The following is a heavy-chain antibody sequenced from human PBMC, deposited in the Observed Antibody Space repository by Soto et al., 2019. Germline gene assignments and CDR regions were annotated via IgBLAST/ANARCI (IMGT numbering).Heavy chain of an antibody. CDR3: AKDQFPLGYCAGGGCSRGHYFDY. Sequence: QVQLVESGGGVVQPGRSLRLSCAASGLTFSSYGMHWVRQAPGKGLEWVAVISYDGSKKYYADSVKGRFTISRDNSRNTLYLQMNSLRADDTAVYYCAKDQFPLGYCAGGGCSRGHYFDYWGQGTLVTVSS. CDR2: ISYDGSKK. V-gene: IGHV3-30*18. CDR1: GLTFSSYG. D-gene: IGHD2-15*01. J-gene: IGHJ4*02.